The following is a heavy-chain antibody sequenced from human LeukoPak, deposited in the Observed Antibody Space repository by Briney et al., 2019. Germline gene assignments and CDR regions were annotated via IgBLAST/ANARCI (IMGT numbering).Heavy chain of an antibody. CDR2: IKQDRSEK. J-gene: IGHJ6*03. CDR1: GFTFSSYW. CDR3: ARVVPKNLLSFGLNYYYMDV. Sequence: PGGSLRLSCAASGFTFSSYWMSWVRQAPGKGLEWVANIKQDRSEKHYVDSVKGRFTISRDNAKNSLCLQMNSLRAEDTAVYYCARVVPKNLLSFGLNYYYMDVWGKGTTVTISS. V-gene: IGHV3-7*01. D-gene: IGHD3-10*01.